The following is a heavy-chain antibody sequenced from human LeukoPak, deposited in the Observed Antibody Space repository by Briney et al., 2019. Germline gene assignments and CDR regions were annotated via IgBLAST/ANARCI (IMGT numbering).Heavy chain of an antibody. J-gene: IGHJ4*02. D-gene: IGHD3-22*01. CDR1: GFTFSSYA. Sequence: GGSLRLSCAASGFTFSSYAMSWVRQAPGKGLEWVSAISGSGGSTYYADSVKGRFTISRDNSKNTLYLQMNSLRAEDTAVYYCAKAYDSSGYAPLHLADYWGQGTLVTVSS. V-gene: IGHV3-23*01. CDR3: AKAYDSSGYAPLHLADY. CDR2: ISGSGGST.